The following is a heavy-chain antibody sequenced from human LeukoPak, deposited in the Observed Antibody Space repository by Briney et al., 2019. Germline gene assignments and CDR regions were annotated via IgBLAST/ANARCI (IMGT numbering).Heavy chain of an antibody. CDR1: GYSFTTDY. CDR3: ATGDVNGGDYYST. V-gene: IGHV5-51*01. CDR2: IYPDDSDT. D-gene: IGHD2-21*01. J-gene: IGHJ5*02. Sequence: GESLKISCKGSGYSFTTDYIGWVRQMPGKGLEWMGIIYPDDSDTTYSPSFQGQVTISADKSITTAYLQWSSLKASDTAMYYCATGDVNGGDYYSTWGQGTLVTVSS.